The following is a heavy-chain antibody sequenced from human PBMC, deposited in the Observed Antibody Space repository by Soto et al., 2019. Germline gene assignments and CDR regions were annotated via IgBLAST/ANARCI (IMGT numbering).Heavy chain of an antibody. CDR3: VRDDRCACEL. V-gene: IGHV3-21*05. Sequence: EEQLVESGGGLVKPGGSLRVSCAASGFSFRSYAMNWVRQAPGKGLEWVSYISGGSGSIFYADSVKGRFTISRDDAKNSLYLQVNTLRGEDTAVYYCVRDDRCACELGGQGTMVTVSS. D-gene: IGHD3-22*01. J-gene: IGHJ3*01. CDR1: GFSFRSYA. CDR2: ISGGSGSI.